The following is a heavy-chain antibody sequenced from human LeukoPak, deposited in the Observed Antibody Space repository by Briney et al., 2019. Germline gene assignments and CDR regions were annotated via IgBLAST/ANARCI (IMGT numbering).Heavy chain of an antibody. CDR2: INPNSGDT. Sequence: ASVKVSCKASGYTFTGYYVEWVRQAPGQGLEWMGEINPNSGDTNYAQKFQGRVTMSRGRSIGTAYMELSRLRSDDTAVYYCVRAGHDYWGQGTLVTVSS. J-gene: IGHJ4*02. V-gene: IGHV1-2*02. CDR3: VRAGHDY. CDR1: GYTFTGYY.